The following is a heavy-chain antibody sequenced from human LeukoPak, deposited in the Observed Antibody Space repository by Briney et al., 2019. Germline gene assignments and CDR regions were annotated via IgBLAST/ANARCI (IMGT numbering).Heavy chain of an antibody. CDR2: IYYSGST. CDR3: ARTRGNWFDP. Sequence: PSETLSLTCTVSGGSISSYYWSWIRQPPGKGLEWIGSIYYSGSTYYNPSLKSRVTISVDTSKNQFSLKLSSVTAADTAVYYCARTRGNWFDPWGQGTLVTVSS. J-gene: IGHJ5*02. CDR1: GGSISSYY. D-gene: IGHD3-10*01. V-gene: IGHV4-39*07.